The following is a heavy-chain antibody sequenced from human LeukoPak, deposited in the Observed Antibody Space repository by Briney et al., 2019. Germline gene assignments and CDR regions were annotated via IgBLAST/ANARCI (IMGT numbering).Heavy chain of an antibody. D-gene: IGHD3-10*01. CDR3: ASGSVYNGSGNYYNWFDP. V-gene: IGHV4-34*01. Sequence: PSETLSLTRAVYGRSFSGYYWSWIRQPPGKGREWIGEINHSGSTNYDPSLKSRVTISVDTSKNQFSLKLSSVTAADTAVYYCASGSVYNGSGNYYNWFDPWGQGTLVTVSS. CDR1: GRSFSGYY. CDR2: INHSGST. J-gene: IGHJ5*02.